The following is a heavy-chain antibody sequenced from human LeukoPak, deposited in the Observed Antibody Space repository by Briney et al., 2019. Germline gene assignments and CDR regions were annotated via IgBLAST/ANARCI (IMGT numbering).Heavy chain of an antibody. Sequence: GASVKVSCKASGGTLSGYGLSWVRQAPGHGLEWMGGLLPISGSANYAQKLQDRLTITADESTATAYMELSSLRSEDTAIYYCARERITRLRGPFEVWGQGTAVTVSS. CDR3: ARERITRLRGPFEV. V-gene: IGHV1-69*13. J-gene: IGHJ3*01. CDR1: GGTLSGYG. D-gene: IGHD3-10*01. CDR2: LLPISGSA.